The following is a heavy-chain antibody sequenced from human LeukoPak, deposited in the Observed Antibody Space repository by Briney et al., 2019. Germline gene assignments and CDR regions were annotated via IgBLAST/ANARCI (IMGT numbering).Heavy chain of an antibody. CDR1: GYTFTSYA. CDR3: ARSIAVAGNDAFDI. D-gene: IGHD6-19*01. V-gene: IGHV1-3*01. Sequence: ASVKVSCKASGYTFTSYAMHWVRQAPGQRLEWMGWINAGNGNTKYSQKFQGRVTITTDESTSTAYMELSSLRSEDTAVYYRARSIAVAGNDAFDIWGQGTMVTVSS. J-gene: IGHJ3*02. CDR2: INAGNGNT.